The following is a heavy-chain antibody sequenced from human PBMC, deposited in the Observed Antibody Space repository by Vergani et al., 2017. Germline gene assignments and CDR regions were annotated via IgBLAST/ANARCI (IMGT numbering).Heavy chain of an antibody. J-gene: IGHJ4*02. D-gene: IGHD1-26*01. V-gene: IGHV2-26*01. Sequence: QVTLKESGPVLVKPTETLTLTCPAPGFSPTNPRMGVSWIRQPPGKALEWLAHIFSNDEKSYSTSRKSRLTISKDTPKSQVVLTMTNMDPVDTATYYCALHHSGSYYSFDYWGQGTLVTVSS. CDR1: GFSPTNPRMG. CDR2: IFSNDEK. CDR3: ALHHSGSYYSFDY.